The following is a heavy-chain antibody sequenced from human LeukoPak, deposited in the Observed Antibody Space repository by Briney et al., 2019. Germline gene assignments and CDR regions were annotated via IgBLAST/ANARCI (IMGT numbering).Heavy chain of an antibody. CDR2: IGASGVDT. D-gene: IGHD3-22*01. J-gene: IGHJ3*01. CDR1: GFTFSTYA. V-gene: IGHV3-23*01. Sequence: GGSRRLSCVASGFTFSTYAMTWVRQAPGQGLDWVSVIGASGVDTYYADSVKGRFIISRDNSKNTLYLHMSSLRAEDTAVYFCAKRPRDSSGYYLGAFDAWGQGTTVTVSS. CDR3: AKRPRDSSGYYLGAFDA.